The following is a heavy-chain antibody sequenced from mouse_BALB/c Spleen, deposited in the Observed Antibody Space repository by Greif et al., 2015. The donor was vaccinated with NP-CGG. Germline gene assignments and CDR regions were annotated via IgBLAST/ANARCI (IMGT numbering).Heavy chain of an antibody. J-gene: IGHJ4*01. CDR3: ARSSRYYAMDY. Sequence: VQLQESGAELVRPGTSVKVSCKASGYAFTNYLIEWVKQRPGQGLEWIGVINPGSGGTNYNEKFKGKATLTADKSSSTAYMQLSSLTSDDSAVYFCARSSRYYAMDYWGQGTSVTVSS. V-gene: IGHV1-54*01. CDR2: INPGSGGT. D-gene: IGHD3-3*01. CDR1: GYAFTNYL.